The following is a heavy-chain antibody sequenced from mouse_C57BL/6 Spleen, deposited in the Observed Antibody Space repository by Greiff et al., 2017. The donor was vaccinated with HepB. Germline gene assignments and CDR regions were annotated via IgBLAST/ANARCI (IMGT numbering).Heavy chain of an antibody. D-gene: IGHD2-3*01. CDR2: IWSGGST. Sequence: QVQLKESGPGLVQPSQSLSITCTVSGFSLTSYGVHWVRQSPGKGLEWLGVIWSGGSTDYNADFISRLSISKDNSKSQVFFKMNSLQADDTAIYYCARNFDGYFDYWGQGTTLTVSS. V-gene: IGHV2-2*01. CDR3: ARNFDGYFDY. J-gene: IGHJ2*01. CDR1: GFSLTSYG.